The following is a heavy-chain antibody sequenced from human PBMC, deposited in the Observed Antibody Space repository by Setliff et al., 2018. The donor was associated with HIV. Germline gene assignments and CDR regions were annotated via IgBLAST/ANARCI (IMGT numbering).Heavy chain of an antibody. CDR2: IYTSGST. D-gene: IGHD2-15*01. CDR1: GGSISSGSYY. Sequence: SETLSLTCTVSGGSISSGSYYWSWIRQPAGKGLEWIGHIYTSGSTNYNPSLKSRVTISVDTSKNQFSLKLSSVTAADTAVYYCARGLYCSGGSCSFDYWGQGTLVTSPQ. V-gene: IGHV4-61*09. J-gene: IGHJ4*02. CDR3: ARGLYCSGGSCSFDY.